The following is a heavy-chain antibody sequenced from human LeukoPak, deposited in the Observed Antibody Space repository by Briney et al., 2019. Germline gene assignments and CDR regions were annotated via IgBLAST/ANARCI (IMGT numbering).Heavy chain of an antibody. D-gene: IGHD2-21*01. CDR1: GFTFSSYA. CDR3: AKDLRGYSDLAAFYDY. Sequence: GGSLRLSCAASGFTFSSYAMSWVRQAPGKGLEWVSAISGSGGSTYYAGSVKGRFTISRDNSKTTLYLQMNSLRADDTAVYYCAKDLRGYSDLAAFYDYWGQGTLVTVSS. V-gene: IGHV3-23*01. J-gene: IGHJ4*02. CDR2: ISGSGGST.